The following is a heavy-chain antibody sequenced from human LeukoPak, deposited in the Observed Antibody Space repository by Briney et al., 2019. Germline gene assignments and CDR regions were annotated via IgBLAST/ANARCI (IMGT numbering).Heavy chain of an antibody. Sequence: PGGSLRLSCVACGFTFSDYYMSWIRQAPGRGLEWISYISGSGSDLYCADSVKGRFTISRDNAKNPVFLQMNSLRAEDTAVYYCARSVGYYYTMDVWGQGTTVTVSS. CDR1: GFTFSDYY. V-gene: IGHV3-11*01. D-gene: IGHD2-15*01. CDR2: ISGSGSDL. J-gene: IGHJ6*02. CDR3: ARSVGYYYTMDV.